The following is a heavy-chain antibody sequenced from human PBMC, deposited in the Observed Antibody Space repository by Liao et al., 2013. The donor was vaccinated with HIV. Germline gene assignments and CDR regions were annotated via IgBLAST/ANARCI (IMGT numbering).Heavy chain of an antibody. CDR1: GGPITTRSFY. D-gene: IGHD6-19*01. Sequence: QVQLQESGPGLVKPSETLSLTCTVVGGPITTRSFYWGWIRQSPGKGLEWIGEVNHSGDFNCKPSLKSRVSLSVATSENQFSLKLTSVTAADTAVYYCARGGAVAGLNDYWGQGTLVTVSS. V-gene: IGHV4-39*07. CDR3: ARGGAVAGLNDY. CDR2: VNHSGDF. J-gene: IGHJ4*02.